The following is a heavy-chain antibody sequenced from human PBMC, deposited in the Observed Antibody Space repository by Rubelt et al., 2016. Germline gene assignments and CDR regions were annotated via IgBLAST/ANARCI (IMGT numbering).Heavy chain of an antibody. CDR3: ARGNSGYDMDY. Sequence: QVQLQQWGAGLLKPSETLSLTCAVYGGSFSGYYWSWIRQPPGKGLEWIGEINHSGSTNYNPSLKSRVTIAVATSKNQFTLKLSSVTAADTAVYYCARGNSGYDMDYWGQGTLVTVSS. J-gene: IGHJ4*02. V-gene: IGHV4-34*01. CDR1: GGSFSGYY. CDR2: INHSGST. D-gene: IGHD5-12*01.